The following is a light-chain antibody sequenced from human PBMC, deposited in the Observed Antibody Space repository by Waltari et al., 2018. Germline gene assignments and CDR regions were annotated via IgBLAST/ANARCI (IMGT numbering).Light chain of an antibody. J-gene: IGKJ5*01. CDR3: QQYYSTPFT. CDR1: SVFYSSNNKNH. Sequence: SVFYSSNNKNHLAWYQQKPGQPPKLLIYWASTRESGVPDRFSGSGSGTEFTLTISSLQAEDVAVYYCQQYYSTPFTFGQGTRLEIK. V-gene: IGKV4-1*01. CDR2: WAS.